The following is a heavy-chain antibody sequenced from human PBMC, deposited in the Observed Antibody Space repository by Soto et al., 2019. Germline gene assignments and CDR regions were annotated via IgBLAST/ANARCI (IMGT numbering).Heavy chain of an antibody. V-gene: IGHV1-3*01. J-gene: IGHJ4*02. CDR2: INAGYGNT. CDR3: ARDTGDGTFDF. Sequence: QVHLVQSVAEVRKPGASVKVSCKASGYTFSSYAMHWVRQPPRQRLEWMGWINAGYGNTKSSQKFQDRVTISRDTSASTDYMELTSLRSEDTAVYYCARDTGDGTFDFWGQGTLVTVSS. CDR1: GYTFSSYA. D-gene: IGHD7-27*01.